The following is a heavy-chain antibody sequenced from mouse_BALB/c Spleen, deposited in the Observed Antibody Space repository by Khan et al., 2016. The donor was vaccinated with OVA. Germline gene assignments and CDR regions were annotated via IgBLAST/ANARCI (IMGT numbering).Heavy chain of an antibody. Sequence: QIQLVQSGPELKKPGETVKISCKASGYTFTNYGMNWVKQAPGKGLKWMGWINTYTGEPTYADDFKGRFAFSLETSASTAYLQINNLKNEDTATYFWAREVCYLYAMDYWGQGTSVTVSS. CDR1: GYTFTNYG. CDR2: INTYTGEP. D-gene: IGHD1-1*01. V-gene: IGHV9-3-1*01. J-gene: IGHJ4*01. CDR3: AREVCYLYAMDY.